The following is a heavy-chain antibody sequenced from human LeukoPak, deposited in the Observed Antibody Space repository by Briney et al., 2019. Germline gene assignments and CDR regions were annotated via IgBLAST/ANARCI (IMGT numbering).Heavy chain of an antibody. J-gene: IGHJ4*02. CDR3: ARVQWLAPQYYFDY. CDR1: GGTFSSYA. Sequence: SVKVSCKASGGTFSSYAISWVRQAPGQGLEWMGGIIPIFGTANYAQKFQGRVTITTDESTSTAYMELNSLRSEDTAVYYCARVQWLAPQYYFDYWGQGTLVTVPS. D-gene: IGHD6-19*01. V-gene: IGHV1-69*05. CDR2: IIPIFGTA.